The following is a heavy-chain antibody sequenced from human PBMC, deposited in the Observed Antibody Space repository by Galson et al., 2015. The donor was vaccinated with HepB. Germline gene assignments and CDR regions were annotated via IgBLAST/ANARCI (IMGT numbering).Heavy chain of an antibody. CDR3: ARGPMGRTPRSRWFDP. J-gene: IGHJ5*02. CDR1: GYTFTSYG. Sequence: SVKVSCKASGYTFTSYGISWVRQAPGQGLEWMGWMNPNSGNTGYAQKFQGRVTMTRNTSISTAYMELSSLRSDDTAVYYCARGPMGRTPRSRWFDPWGQGTLVTVSS. D-gene: IGHD1-26*01. CDR2: MNPNSGNT. V-gene: IGHV1-8*02.